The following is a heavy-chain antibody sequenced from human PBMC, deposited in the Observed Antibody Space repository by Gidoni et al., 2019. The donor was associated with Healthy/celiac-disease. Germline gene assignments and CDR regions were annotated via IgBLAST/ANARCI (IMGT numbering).Heavy chain of an antibody. CDR3: ARDRITIFGVVINEDSDY. J-gene: IGHJ4*02. CDR2: INHSGST. D-gene: IGHD3-3*01. Sequence: QVQLQQWGAGLLKPSETLSLTCAVYGGSFSGYYWSWIRQPPGKGLEWIGEINHSGSTNYNPSLKSRVTISVDTSKNQFSLKLSSVTAADTAVYYCARDRITIFGVVINEDSDYWGQGTLVTVSS. V-gene: IGHV4-34*01. CDR1: GGSFSGYY.